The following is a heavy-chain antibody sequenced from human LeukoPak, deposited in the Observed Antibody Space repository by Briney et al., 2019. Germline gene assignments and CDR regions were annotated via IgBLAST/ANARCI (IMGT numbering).Heavy chain of an antibody. J-gene: IGHJ3*02. V-gene: IGHV1-2*02. D-gene: IGHD5-24*01. CDR2: INPNSGGT. CDR3: ARVRSTISAKLNGAFDI. CDR1: GYTFTGYY. Sequence: ASVKVSCKASGYTFTGYYMHWVRQAPGQGLEWMGWINPNSGGTNYAQKFQGRVTMTRDTSISTAYMELSRLRSDDTAVYYCARVRSTISAKLNGAFDIWGQGTMVTVSS.